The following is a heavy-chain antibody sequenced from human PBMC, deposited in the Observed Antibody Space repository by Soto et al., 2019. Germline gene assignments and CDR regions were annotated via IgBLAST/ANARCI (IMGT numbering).Heavy chain of an antibody. V-gene: IGHV3-64D*08. D-gene: IGHD3-3*01. CDR1: GFTFSSYA. Sequence: HPGGSLRLSCSASGFTFSSYAMHWVRQAPGKGLEYVSAISSNGGSTYYADSVKGRFTISRDNSKNTLYLQMSSLRAEDTAVYYCVKADYDFWSGYYWPLYYYGMDVWGQGTTVTVSS. CDR3: VKADYDFWSGYYWPLYYYGMDV. J-gene: IGHJ6*02. CDR2: ISSNGGST.